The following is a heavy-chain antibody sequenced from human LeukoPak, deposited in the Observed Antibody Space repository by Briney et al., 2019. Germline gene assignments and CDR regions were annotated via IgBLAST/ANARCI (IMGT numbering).Heavy chain of an antibody. J-gene: IGHJ3*02. CDR2: IYYSGST. D-gene: IGHD1-26*01. CDR3: SRHAYSGRSSDAFDI. V-gene: IGHV4-59*08. CDR1: GGSISSYY. Sequence: SETLSLTCTVSGGSISSYYWSWIRQPPGKGLEWIGYIYYSGSTNYNSSLKSRGTISVDMSKNQFSLKLSSVTAADTAVYYCSRHAYSGRSSDAFDIWGQGTMVTVSS.